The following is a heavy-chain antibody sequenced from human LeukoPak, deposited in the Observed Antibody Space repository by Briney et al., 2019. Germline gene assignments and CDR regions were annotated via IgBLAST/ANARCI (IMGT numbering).Heavy chain of an antibody. J-gene: IGHJ4*02. CDR3: ARGPRAAADDY. Sequence: ASVKVSCKASGYTFISYYMQWVRQAPGQGLEWMGIIIPSDGDTGYAQRFQGRVTMTRDTSTTTVYMELSSLTSEDTAVYYCARGPRAAADDYWGQGTLVTVSS. CDR2: IIPSDGDT. V-gene: IGHV1-46*01. D-gene: IGHD6-13*01. CDR1: GYTFISYY.